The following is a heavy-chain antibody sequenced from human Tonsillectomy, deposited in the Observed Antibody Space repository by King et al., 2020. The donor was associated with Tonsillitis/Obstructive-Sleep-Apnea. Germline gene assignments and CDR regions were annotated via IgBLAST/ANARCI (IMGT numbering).Heavy chain of an antibody. Sequence: QLVQSGAEVKKPGESLKISCTGSGYRFSSSWIGWVRQMPGKGLEWMGLIYPGDSDTRYSPSFQGQVTISADKSINTAYLQWSSLKASDTAMYYCAREGGQGVIPNWFDPWGQGTQVTVSS. CDR3: AREGGQGVIPNWFDP. CDR2: IYPGDSDT. D-gene: IGHD3-16*02. V-gene: IGHV5-51*01. CDR1: GYRFSSSW. J-gene: IGHJ5*02.